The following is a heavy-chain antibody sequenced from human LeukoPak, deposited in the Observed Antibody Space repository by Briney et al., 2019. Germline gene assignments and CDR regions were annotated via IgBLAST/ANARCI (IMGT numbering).Heavy chain of an antibody. CDR3: ARQRVKGYGSGSYYNHDAFNI. Sequence: GESLKISCKGSGYSFTSYWIGWVRQMPGKGLEWMGIIYPGDSDTRYSPSFQGQVTISADKSISTAYLQWSSLKASDTAMYYCARQRVKGYGSGSYYNHDAFNIWGQGTMVTVSS. CDR2: IYPGDSDT. CDR1: GYSFTSYW. D-gene: IGHD3-10*01. V-gene: IGHV5-51*01. J-gene: IGHJ3*02.